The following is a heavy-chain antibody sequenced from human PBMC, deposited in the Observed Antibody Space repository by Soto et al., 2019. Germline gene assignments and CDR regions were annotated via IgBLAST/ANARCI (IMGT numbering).Heavy chain of an antibody. CDR3: AKWTGRYCSGGRCYLDDPFDY. Sequence: EVHLLESGGDLVQPGGSLRLSCAASGFTFSNYAMSWVRQAPGKGLDWVSGISGSAASTFYADSVKGRFTISGDNSKNTLYLQMHSLRAEDTAVYYCAKWTGRYCSGGRCYLDDPFDYWGQGTLVTVSS. J-gene: IGHJ4*02. CDR1: GFTFSNYA. V-gene: IGHV3-23*01. CDR2: ISGSAAST. D-gene: IGHD2-15*01.